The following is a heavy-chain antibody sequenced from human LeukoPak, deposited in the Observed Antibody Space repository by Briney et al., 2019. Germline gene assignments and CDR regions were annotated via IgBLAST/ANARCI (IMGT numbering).Heavy chain of an antibody. CDR3: ARAAGIGSYYNDY. V-gene: IGHV1-69*04. D-gene: IGHD1-26*01. J-gene: IGHJ4*02. CDR1: GGTFSSYA. Sequence: SVKVSCKASGGTFSSYAISWVRQAPGQGLEWMGRIIPILGIANYAQKFQGRVTITADKSTSTAYMELSSLRSEDTAVYYCARAAGIGSYYNDYWGQGTLVTVSS. CDR2: IIPILGIA.